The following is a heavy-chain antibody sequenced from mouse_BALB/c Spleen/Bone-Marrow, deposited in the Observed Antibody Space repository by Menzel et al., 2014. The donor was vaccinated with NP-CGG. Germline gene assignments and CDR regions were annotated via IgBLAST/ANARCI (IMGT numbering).Heavy chain of an antibody. Sequence: EVQLQQSGAELVKPGASVKLSCTASGFNIKDTYMHWVKERPEQGLEWIGRIDPANGNTKYDPKFQGKATITADTSSNTAYLQLSSLTSEDTAVCYCVYGRDWYFDVWGAGTTVTVSS. CDR1: GFNIKDTY. CDR2: IDPANGNT. CDR3: VYGRDWYFDV. J-gene: IGHJ1*01. V-gene: IGHV14-3*02. D-gene: IGHD1-1*01.